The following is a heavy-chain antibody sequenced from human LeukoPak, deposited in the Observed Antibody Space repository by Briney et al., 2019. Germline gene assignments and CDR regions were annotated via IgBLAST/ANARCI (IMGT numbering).Heavy chain of an antibody. D-gene: IGHD2-15*01. V-gene: IGHV4-4*02. CDR3: ARAQGGPERGAFDY. CDR2: IYHSGST. Sequence: SETLSLTCAVSGGSISISDWWSWVRQPPGKGLEWIGEIYHSGSTNYNPSLKSRVTISVDKSKNQFSLNLSSVTAADTAVYYCARAQGGPERGAFDYWGQGTLVTVSS. J-gene: IGHJ4*02. CDR1: GGSISISDW.